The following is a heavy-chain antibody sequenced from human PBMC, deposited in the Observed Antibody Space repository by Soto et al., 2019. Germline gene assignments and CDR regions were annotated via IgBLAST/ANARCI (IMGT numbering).Heavy chain of an antibody. J-gene: IGHJ4*02. D-gene: IGHD3-10*01. CDR2: IYYTGST. CDR3: ARHVRAGSSIYQFDY. V-gene: IGHV4-59*08. CDR1: DDSISGYY. Sequence: QVQLQESGPGLVKPSETLSLTCSVSDDSISGYYWSWIRQPPGKGLEWIGYIYYTGSTRNNPSLKSRVNISVDTSKNQFSLKLSSVTAADTAVYYCARHVRAGSSIYQFDYWGQGTLVTVSS.